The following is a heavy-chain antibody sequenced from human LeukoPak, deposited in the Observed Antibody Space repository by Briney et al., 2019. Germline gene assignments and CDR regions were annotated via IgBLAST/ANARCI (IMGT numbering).Heavy chain of an antibody. CDR1: GFTFSSYA. Sequence: GGSLRLSCAASGFTFSSYAMHWVRQAPGKGLEWVAVISYDGSNKYYADSVKGRFTISRDNSKNTLYLQMNSLRAEDTAVYYCARDSDFWSGYLGNFDYWGQGTLVTVSS. CDR3: ARDSDFWSGYLGNFDY. D-gene: IGHD3-3*01. CDR2: ISYDGSNK. V-gene: IGHV3-30*04. J-gene: IGHJ4*02.